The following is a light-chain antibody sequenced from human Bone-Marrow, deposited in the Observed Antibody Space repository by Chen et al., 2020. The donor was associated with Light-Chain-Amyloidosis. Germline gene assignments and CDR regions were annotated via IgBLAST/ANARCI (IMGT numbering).Light chain of an antibody. V-gene: IGLV3-21*02. CDR2: DDS. Sequence: SYVLTPPSSLSVPPGRSPRFACGGNNIGSTSVHWYQQTPGQAPLLVVYDDSDRPSGIPERLSGSNSGNTATLTISRVEAGDEADYYCQVWDRSSDRPVFGGGTKLTVL. J-gene: IGLJ3*02. CDR3: QVWDRSSDRPV. CDR1: NIGSTS.